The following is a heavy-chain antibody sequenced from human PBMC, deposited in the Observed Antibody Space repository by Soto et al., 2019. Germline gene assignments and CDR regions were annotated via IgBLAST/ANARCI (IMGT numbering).Heavy chain of an antibody. V-gene: IGHV4-59*01. CDR1: GGSISTYY. J-gene: IGHJ6*02. CDR2: IFYGGIT. D-gene: IGHD3-10*01. Sequence: SETLSLTCTVSGGSISTYYWSLIRQPPGKGLEWIGYIFYGGITNYNPSLKSRVTISVDTSNNQFSLHLTSVTAADTGIYYCARARITMVREVIKYNMDVWGQGTTVTVSS. CDR3: ARARITMVREVIKYNMDV.